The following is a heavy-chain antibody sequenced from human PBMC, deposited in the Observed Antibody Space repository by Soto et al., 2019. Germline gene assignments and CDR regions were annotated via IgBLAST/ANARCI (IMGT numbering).Heavy chain of an antibody. CDR1: GFTFSNYA. CDR3: AKGLSIAAAGTFDY. CDR2: ITSDGDST. J-gene: IGHJ4*02. V-gene: IGHV3-64D*06. D-gene: IGHD6-13*01. Sequence: PGGSLRLSCSVSGFTFSNYAMHWVRQAPGKGLEYVSGITSDGDSTWHADSVKDRFTISRDNSKNTLYLDMISLRAEDTAVYYCAKGLSIAAAGTFDYWGQGTMVTVSS.